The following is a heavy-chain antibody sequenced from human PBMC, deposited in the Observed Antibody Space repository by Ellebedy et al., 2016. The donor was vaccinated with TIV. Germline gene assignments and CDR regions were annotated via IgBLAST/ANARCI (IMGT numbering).Heavy chain of an antibody. V-gene: IGHV1-8*01. J-gene: IGHJ5*02. CDR1: GYTFTNYD. Sequence: ASVKVSCXTSGYTFTNYDINWVRQATGQGLEWVGWMNPSSGDTGYAQKFQGRVTMTRNTSISTAYMDLSSLKSEDTAVYYCARVSRYSGGWYKGLDPWGQGTLVTVSS. D-gene: IGHD6-19*01. CDR3: ARVSRYSGGWYKGLDP. CDR2: MNPSSGDT.